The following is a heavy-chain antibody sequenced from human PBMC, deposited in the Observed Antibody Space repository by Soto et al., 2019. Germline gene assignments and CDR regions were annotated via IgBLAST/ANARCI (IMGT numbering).Heavy chain of an antibody. CDR3: ARGFTYGIDV. V-gene: IGHV3-33*01. Sequence: QVQLVESGGGVVQPGTSLRLSCVASGFSFSDHGMHWVRQAPGKGLEWVAMIWYDGSKKYYAVSVKGRFTISRDDSKNTLNLQMSSLRVEDTAVYYCARGFTYGIDVWGQGTTVSVSS. CDR1: GFSFSDHG. CDR2: IWYDGSKK. J-gene: IGHJ6*02. D-gene: IGHD3-16*01.